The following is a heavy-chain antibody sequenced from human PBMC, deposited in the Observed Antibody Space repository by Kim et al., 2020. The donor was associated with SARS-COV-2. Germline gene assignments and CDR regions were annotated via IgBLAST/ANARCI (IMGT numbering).Heavy chain of an antibody. Sequence: SETLSLTCTVSGGSISSYYWSWIRQPPGKGLEWIGYIYYSGSTNYNPSLKSRVTISVDTSKNQFSLKLSSVTAADTAVYYCARLYPDSSNSRGYFDLWGRGTLVTVSS. J-gene: IGHJ2*01. V-gene: IGHV4-59*08. D-gene: IGHD2-2*01. CDR2: IYYSGST. CDR1: GGSISSYY. CDR3: ARLYPDSSNSRGYFDL.